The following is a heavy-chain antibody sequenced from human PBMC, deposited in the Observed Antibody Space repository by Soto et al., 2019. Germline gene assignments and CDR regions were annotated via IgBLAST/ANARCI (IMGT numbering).Heavy chain of an antibody. Sequence: QSGGSLRLSCAASGFTFSTYAMSWVRQAPGKGLEWVSGISGSGGGTYYADSVKGRFTISRDNSKNTLYLQMVSLRAEDTALYYCGKDHIVQLPAYYHYGMDVWGQGTKVTVSS. D-gene: IGHD2-2*01. V-gene: IGHV3-23*01. CDR1: GFTFSTYA. CDR2: ISGSGGGT. J-gene: IGHJ6*02. CDR3: GKDHIVQLPAYYHYGMDV.